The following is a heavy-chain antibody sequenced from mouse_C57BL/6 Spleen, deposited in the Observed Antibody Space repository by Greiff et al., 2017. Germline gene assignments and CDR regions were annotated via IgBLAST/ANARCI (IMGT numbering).Heavy chain of an antibody. J-gene: IGHJ4*01. CDR2: IDPSDSYT. D-gene: IGHD3-2*02. Sequence: VQLQQPGAELVMPGASVKLSCKASGYTFTSYWMHWVKQRPGQGLEWIGEIDPSDSYTNYNHKFKGKFTLTVDKSSTTAYMQLSSLTSEDSAVYYCARGNSQGHTFRAMDFWGQGTSVTVSS. CDR3: ARGNSQGHTFRAMDF. CDR1: GYTFTSYW. V-gene: IGHV1-69*01.